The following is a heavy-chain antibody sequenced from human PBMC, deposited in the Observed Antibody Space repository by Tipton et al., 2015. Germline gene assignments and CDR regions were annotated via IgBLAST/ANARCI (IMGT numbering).Heavy chain of an antibody. V-gene: IGHV4-61*01. J-gene: IGHJ4*02. CDR2: IYHSGSA. CDR3: AREVWYNDSTGYDY. D-gene: IGHD3-22*01. CDR1: GGSVSSSSYY. Sequence: TLSLTCTVSGGSVSSSSYYWSWIRQPPGKGLEWIGFIYHSGSATYNPTLKSRVTISVDTSKNQFSLHLSSVTAADTAVYYCAREVWYNDSTGYDYWGQGTLVTVSS.